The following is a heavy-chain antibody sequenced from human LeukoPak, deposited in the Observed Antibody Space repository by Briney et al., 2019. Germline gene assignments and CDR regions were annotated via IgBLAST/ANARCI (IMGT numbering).Heavy chain of an antibody. Sequence: GGSLRLSCAASGFTFSSYAMHWVRQAPGKGLEWVALVWYDGNKKYFEDSVKGRFTISRNNSKNTLYLQMNSLRAEDTAVYYCARDRGYDPHYYFDYWGQGTLVTVSP. CDR3: ARDRGYDPHYYFDY. J-gene: IGHJ4*02. D-gene: IGHD5-12*01. CDR1: GFTFSSYA. CDR2: VWYDGNKK. V-gene: IGHV3-33*01.